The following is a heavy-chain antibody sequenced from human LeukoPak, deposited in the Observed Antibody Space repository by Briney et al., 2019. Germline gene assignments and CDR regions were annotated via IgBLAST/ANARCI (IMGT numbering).Heavy chain of an antibody. CDR1: GGSISSSSYY. Sequence: SETLSLTCTVSGGSISSSSYYWGWIRQPPGKGLEWIGSIYYSGSTYYNPSLKSRVTIPVDTSKNQFSLKLSSVTAADTAVYYCARRGVGYSSSSGDDYWGQGTLVTVSS. J-gene: IGHJ4*02. CDR2: IYYSGST. V-gene: IGHV4-39*01. D-gene: IGHD6-6*01. CDR3: ARRGVGYSSSSGDDY.